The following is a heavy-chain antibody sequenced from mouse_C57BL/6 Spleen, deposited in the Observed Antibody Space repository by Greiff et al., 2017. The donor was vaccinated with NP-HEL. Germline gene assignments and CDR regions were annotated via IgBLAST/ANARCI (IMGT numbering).Heavy chain of an antibody. J-gene: IGHJ4*01. V-gene: IGHV5-17*01. CDR1: GFTFSDYG. Sequence: EVKLVESGGGLVKPGGSLKLSCAASGFTFSDYGMHWVRQAPEKGLEWVAYISSGSSTIYYADTVKGRFTISRDNAKNPLFLQMTSLRYEDTAMYYCARGNSYDAMDYWGQGTSVTVSS. D-gene: IGHD2-12*01. CDR2: ISSGSSTI. CDR3: ARGNSYDAMDY.